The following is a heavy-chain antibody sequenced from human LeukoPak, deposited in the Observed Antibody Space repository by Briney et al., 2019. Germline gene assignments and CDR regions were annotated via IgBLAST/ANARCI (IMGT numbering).Heavy chain of an antibody. CDR3: AREGAAAEGFDY. V-gene: IGHV4-59*01. CDR1: GGSISSYY. CDR2: IYYSGST. D-gene: IGHD6-13*01. Sequence: PSETLSLTRTVSGGSISSYYWSWIRQPPGKGLEWIGYIYYSGSTNYNPSLKSRVTISVDTSKNQFSLKLSSVTAADTAVYYCAREGAAAEGFDYWGQGTLVTVSS. J-gene: IGHJ4*02.